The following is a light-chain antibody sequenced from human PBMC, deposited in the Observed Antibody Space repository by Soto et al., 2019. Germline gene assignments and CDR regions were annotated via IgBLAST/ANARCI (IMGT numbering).Light chain of an antibody. V-gene: IGKV3-15*01. J-gene: IGKJ5*01. CDR2: GAS. CDR1: QSISRY. Sequence: IVLAQSPGTLSFSPGERTTLSCRASQSISRYLAWYQQKPGQGPRLLIYGASTRATGIPARFSGSGSGTEFTLTISSLQSEDFAVYYCQQYNNWPPITFGQGTRLEI. CDR3: QQYNNWPPIT.